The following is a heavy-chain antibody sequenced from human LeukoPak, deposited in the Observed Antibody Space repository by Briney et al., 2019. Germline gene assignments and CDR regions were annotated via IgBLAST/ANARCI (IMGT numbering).Heavy chain of an antibody. CDR1: GDSISTYY. Sequence: SETLSLTCTVSGDSISTYYWSWIRQSPGKGLEWIGYIYYTGSTSYNPSLKSRVTISADTSKNEFSLKLNSVTAADTAVYYCASRKLGNDYWGQGTLVTVSS. J-gene: IGHJ4*02. CDR2: IYYTGST. D-gene: IGHD7-27*01. V-gene: IGHV4-59*01. CDR3: ASRKLGNDY.